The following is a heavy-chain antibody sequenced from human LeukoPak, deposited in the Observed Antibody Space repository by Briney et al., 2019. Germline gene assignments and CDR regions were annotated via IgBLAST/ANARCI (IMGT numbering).Heavy chain of an antibody. CDR2: ISSSSSYI. J-gene: IGHJ3*02. CDR1: GFTFSSYS. CDR3: ARGDGPHDAFDI. Sequence: GGSLRLSCAASGFTFSSYSMNWVRQAPGKGLEWVSSISSSSSYIYYADSVKGRFTISRDNAKNSLYLQMNSLRAEDTAVYYCARGDGPHDAFDIWGQGTMVTVSS. V-gene: IGHV3-21*01. D-gene: IGHD4-17*01.